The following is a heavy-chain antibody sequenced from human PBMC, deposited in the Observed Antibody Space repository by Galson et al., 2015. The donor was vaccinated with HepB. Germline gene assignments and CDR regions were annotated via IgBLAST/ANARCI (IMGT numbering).Heavy chain of an antibody. V-gene: IGHV1-8*01. Sequence: SVKVSCKASGYTFNTYDISWLRQVTGQGPEWMGWVNPSSGNTVYAQKFKGRVTMTSDTATSTAYMELSSLKSEDTAVYYCARDKNPTTVLRGVIENNFYYMDVWGKGTTVTVSS. J-gene: IGHJ6*03. CDR3: ARDKNPTTVLRGVIENNFYYMDV. D-gene: IGHD3-10*01. CDR2: VNPSSGNT. CDR1: GYTFNTYD.